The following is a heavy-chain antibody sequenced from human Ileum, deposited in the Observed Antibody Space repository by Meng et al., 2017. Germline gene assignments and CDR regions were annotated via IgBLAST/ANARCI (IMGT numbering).Heavy chain of an antibody. D-gene: IGHD3-3*01. Sequence: QVRLVAAGGGVVQPGTSLSLPCAAFGVTFSSHGFHWVRQAPGKALEWVAFIAADGSIKNYAESVKGRFTTSRDNSMNTLSLQMNSLRVDDTALYFCARDRGVRWLDSWGQGTLVTVSS. CDR1: GVTFSSHG. J-gene: IGHJ5*01. CDR2: IAADGSIK. V-gene: IGHV3-33*01. CDR3: ARDRGVRWLDS.